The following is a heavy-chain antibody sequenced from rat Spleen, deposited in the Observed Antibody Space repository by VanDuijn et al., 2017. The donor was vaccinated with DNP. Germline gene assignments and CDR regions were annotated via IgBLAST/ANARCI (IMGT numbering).Heavy chain of an antibody. D-gene: IGHD1-4*01. CDR3: ARHVLPLRVWDY. V-gene: IGHV5-22*01. J-gene: IGHJ2*01. CDR2: TSYDGGST. Sequence: EVQLVESGGGFVQPGRSLKLSCAASGFTFRDYYMAWVRQAPTKGLEWVAYTSYDGGSTYNGDSVKGRFTISRDNAKSTLYLQMNSLRYEDMATYYCARHVLPLRVWDYWGQGVMVTVSS. CDR1: GFTFRDYY.